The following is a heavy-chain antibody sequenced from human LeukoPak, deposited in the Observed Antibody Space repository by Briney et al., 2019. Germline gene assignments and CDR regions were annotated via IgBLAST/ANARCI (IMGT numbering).Heavy chain of an antibody. Sequence: GGSLRLSCESYGFTFFSYGMHWVRQTPGKGLEWVAVISKHGTNKFYADSLKGRVTISRDDSKNTIYLHMNTLRPEDSGIYYCAKDGGLTGDNYFDHWGLGILVTVSS. V-gene: IGHV3-30*18. CDR2: ISKHGTNK. D-gene: IGHD3-9*01. CDR1: GFTFFSYG. CDR3: AKDGGLTGDNYFDH. J-gene: IGHJ4*02.